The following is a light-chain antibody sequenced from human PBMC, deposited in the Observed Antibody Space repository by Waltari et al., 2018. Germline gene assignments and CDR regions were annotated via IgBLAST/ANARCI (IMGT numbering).Light chain of an antibody. CDR3: WLAYTGGIVV. CDR2: DSY. Sequence: QAVVTQEPSLTVSPGGTVTLTCGSSTGPVTSGNFPYWLQQKPGQAPRTLIYDSYIRQSWTPARFSASLVGGKAFLTLSGAQAEDEAKYYCWLAYTGGIVVFGGGTELAVL. CDR1: TGPVTSGNF. J-gene: IGLJ2*01. V-gene: IGLV7-46*01.